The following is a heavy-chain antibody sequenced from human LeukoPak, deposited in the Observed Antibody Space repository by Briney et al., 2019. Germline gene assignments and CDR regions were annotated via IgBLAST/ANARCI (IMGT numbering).Heavy chain of an antibody. CDR3: ARDLGTNDAFDI. CDR2: IRYDGSSK. Sequence: GGSLRLSCAASGFTVRTFSTYGMHWVRQSAGKGLDWVAFIRYDGSSKYYADSVKGRFTISRDNSKNTLYLHMNSLRAEDTAVYFCARDLGTNDAFDIWGQGTMLTVSS. CDR1: GFTVRTFSTYG. D-gene: IGHD7-27*01. V-gene: IGHV3-30*02. J-gene: IGHJ3*02.